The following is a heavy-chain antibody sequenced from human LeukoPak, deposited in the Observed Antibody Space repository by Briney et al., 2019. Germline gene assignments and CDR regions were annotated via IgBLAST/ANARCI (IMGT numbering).Heavy chain of an antibody. CDR2: ISASGDRT. J-gene: IGHJ4*02. CDR1: GFTSSTYA. D-gene: IGHD4-17*01. CDR3: SKGNQYNSESSDYGGTNFEL. Sequence: GGSLRLSCAASGFTSSTYAMHWVRQAPGKGLEWVSGISASGDRTYYADSVKGRFAISRDNSRNTVYLQMNSVRDEDTGLYFCSKGNQYNSESSDYGGTNFELWGQGTLVTVSS. V-gene: IGHV3-23*01.